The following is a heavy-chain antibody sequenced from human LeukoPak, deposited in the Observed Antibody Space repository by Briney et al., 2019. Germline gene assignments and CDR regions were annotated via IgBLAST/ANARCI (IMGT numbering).Heavy chain of an antibody. J-gene: IGHJ4*02. Sequence: ASVKVSCKASGVTFSNYAIRWVQQAPGQGLEWMGGIIPMFSAADYAQKFQDRVTITADESTSTAYMELRSLRSEDTAVYYCARVKESAPVAAAVPYYFDRWGQGTLVTVSS. D-gene: IGHD2-2*01. V-gene: IGHV1-69*13. CDR1: GVTFSNYA. CDR3: ARVKESAPVAAAVPYYFDR. CDR2: IIPMFSAA.